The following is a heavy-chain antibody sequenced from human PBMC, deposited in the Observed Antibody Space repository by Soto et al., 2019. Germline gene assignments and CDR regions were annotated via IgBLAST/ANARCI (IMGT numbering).Heavy chain of an antibody. J-gene: IGHJ5*02. CDR2: IYYSGST. V-gene: IGHV4-39*01. CDR3: ARSGHEFWLDP. CDR1: GGSISSSSYY. D-gene: IGHD2-8*02. Sequence: SETLSLTCTVSGGSISSSSYYWGWIRQPPGKGLEWIGSIYYSGSTYYNPSLKSRVKISVDTSKNQFSLKLSSVTAADTAVYYCARSGHEFWLDPWGQGTLVTVSS.